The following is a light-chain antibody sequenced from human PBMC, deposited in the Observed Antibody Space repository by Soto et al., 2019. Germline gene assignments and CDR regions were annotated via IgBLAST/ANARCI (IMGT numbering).Light chain of an antibody. CDR2: DVS. Sequence: QSVLTQPASVSGSPGQSITISCTGTSSDVGGYNYVSWYQQHPGKAPQLMIYDVSNRPSGVSTRFAGSKSGNTASLTISGLQAENEADSYCCSYTTSSTLGYVFGTGTKVTVL. CDR3: CSYTTSSTLGYV. CDR1: SSDVGGYNY. V-gene: IGLV2-14*03. J-gene: IGLJ1*01.